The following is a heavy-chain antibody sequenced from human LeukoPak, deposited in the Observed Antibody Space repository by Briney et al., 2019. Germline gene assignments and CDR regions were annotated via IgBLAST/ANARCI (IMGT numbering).Heavy chain of an antibody. CDR2: IYCSGYT. D-gene: IGHD3-16*02. CDR1: GGSISSSSYY. J-gene: IGHJ4*02. CDR3: ARKGSGYRYPFDY. V-gene: IGHV4-39*01. Sequence: PSETLSLTCTVSGGSISSSSYYWGWIRQPPGKGLEWIGTIYCSGYTYYNPSLESRVTISVDTSKNQFSLKLSSVTAADTAVYYCARKGSGYRYPFDYWGQGTLVTVSS.